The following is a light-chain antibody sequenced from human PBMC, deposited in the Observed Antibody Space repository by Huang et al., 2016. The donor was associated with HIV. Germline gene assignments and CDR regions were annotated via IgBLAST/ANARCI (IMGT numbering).Light chain of an antibody. J-gene: IGKJ1*01. CDR2: GSS. CDR3: QQYNTSPRT. Sequence: ENLMTQSPSTLSVSPGESATLSCRASQSVFKNLAWYQKKPGQDPKLLIYGSSTRAAGIPARFRGSGSGTDFTLTISSLQSEDFAVYYCQQYNTSPRTFGQGTKVEV. V-gene: IGKV3-15*01. CDR1: QSVFKN.